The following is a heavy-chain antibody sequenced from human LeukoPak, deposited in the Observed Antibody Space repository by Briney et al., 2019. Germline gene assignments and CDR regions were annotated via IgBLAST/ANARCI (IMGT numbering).Heavy chain of an antibody. J-gene: IGHJ4*02. V-gene: IGHV3-23*01. Sequence: GGSLRLSCAASGFTFTSFAMNWVRQAPGKGLEWVSTISRSGVATYYANSVKGRFTISRDNSKNTVYVQMNSLRAEDTAIYYCAKHSHDGSAPYYEVQLDYWGQGTLVTVSS. CDR3: AKHSHDGSAPYYEVQLDY. CDR1: GFTFTSFA. D-gene: IGHD3-22*01. CDR2: ISRSGVAT.